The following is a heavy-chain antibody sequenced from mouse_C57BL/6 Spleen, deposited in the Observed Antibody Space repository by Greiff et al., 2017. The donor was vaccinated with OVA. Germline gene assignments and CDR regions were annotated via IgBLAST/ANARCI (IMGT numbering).Heavy chain of an antibody. V-gene: IGHV1-55*01. CDR3: AVDSSGRDD. Sequence: QVQLQQPGAELVKPGASVKMSCKASGYTFTSYWITWVKQRPGQGLEWIGDIYPGGGSTNYTEKFKSQATLTVDTSSSTAYMQLSSLTSEDSAVYYCAVDSSGRDDWGQGTTLTVSS. CDR2: IYPGGGST. D-gene: IGHD3-2*02. J-gene: IGHJ2*01. CDR1: GYTFTSYW.